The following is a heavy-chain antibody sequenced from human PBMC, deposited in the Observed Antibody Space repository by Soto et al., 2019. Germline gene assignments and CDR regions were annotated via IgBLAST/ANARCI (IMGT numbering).Heavy chain of an antibody. CDR3: ALWFDPSESRAWYYYGMDV. CDR1: GFTFSSYA. D-gene: IGHD3-10*01. Sequence: GGSLRLSCAASGFTFSSYAMSWVRQAPGKGLEWVSAISGSGGSTYYADSVKGRITISRDNSKNTQYLQITSLRAEDTAVFYCALWFDPSESRAWYYYGMDVWGQGTTVTVSS. V-gene: IGHV3-23*01. CDR2: ISGSGGST. J-gene: IGHJ6*02.